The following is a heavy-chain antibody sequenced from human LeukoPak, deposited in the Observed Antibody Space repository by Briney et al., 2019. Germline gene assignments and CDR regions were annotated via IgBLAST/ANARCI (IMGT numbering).Heavy chain of an antibody. D-gene: IGHD3-3*01. J-gene: IGHJ3*02. CDR1: GFTFDDYG. CDR2: INWNGGST. V-gene: IGHV3-20*01. CDR3: ARENNTIFEGGAFDI. Sequence: GGSLRLSCAASGFTFDDYGMSWVRQAPGKGLEWVSGINWNGGSTGYADSVKGRFTISRDNAKNSLYLQMNSLRAEDTALHHCARENNTIFEGGAFDIWGQGTMVTVSS.